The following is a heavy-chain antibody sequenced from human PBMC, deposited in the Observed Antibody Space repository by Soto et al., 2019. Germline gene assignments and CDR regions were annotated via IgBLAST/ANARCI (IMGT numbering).Heavy chain of an antibody. CDR1: AFSFTTSG. J-gene: IGHJ4*02. D-gene: IGHD1-26*01. CDR2: IWDDGGNK. CDR3: ARSSGSPFASFYDN. V-gene: IGHV3-33*01. Sequence: QVQLVESGGGVVQPGRSLRLSCVASAFSFTTSGMHWVRQAPGKGLEWVAAIWDDGGNKYYADSVRGRFTISRDNSKNTLFLEMNSLRAEDTAVYYCARSSGSPFASFYDNWGQGTLVTVSS.